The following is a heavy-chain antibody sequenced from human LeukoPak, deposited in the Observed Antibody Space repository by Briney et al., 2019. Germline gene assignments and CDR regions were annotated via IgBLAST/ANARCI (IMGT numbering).Heavy chain of an antibody. V-gene: IGHV3-48*03. Sequence: PGGSLRLSCAASGFTFSSYEMNWVRQAPGKGLEWVSYISSSGSTIYYADSVKGRFTISRDNAKNSLYLQMNGLRAEDTAVYYCATNPNSYYYGSGSYYLNDYWGQGALVTVSS. CDR1: GFTFSSYE. CDR2: ISSSGSTI. D-gene: IGHD3-10*01. CDR3: ATNPNSYYYGSGSYYLNDY. J-gene: IGHJ4*02.